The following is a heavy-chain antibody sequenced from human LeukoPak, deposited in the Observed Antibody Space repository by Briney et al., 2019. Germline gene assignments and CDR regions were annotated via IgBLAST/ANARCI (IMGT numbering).Heavy chain of an antibody. CDR2: INYSGTT. CDR3: ARVYNVDV. D-gene: IGHD1-14*01. V-gene: IGHV4-59*12. J-gene: IGHJ6*04. CDR1: GGSISNYY. Sequence: SETLSLTCTVSGGSISNYYWSWIRQPPGKGLEWIGSINYSGTTYYNPSLNSRVTISVDTSKNQFSLKVTSVTAADTAVYYCARVYNVDVWGKGTTVTVSS.